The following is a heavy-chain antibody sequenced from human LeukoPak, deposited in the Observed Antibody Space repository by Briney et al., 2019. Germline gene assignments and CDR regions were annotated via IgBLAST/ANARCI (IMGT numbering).Heavy chain of an antibody. D-gene: IGHD3-9*01. CDR1: GGSFSNYY. J-gene: IGHJ6*03. V-gene: IGHV4-34*01. CDR2: FNPSGNT. CDR3: ARDYMGRYFDWLRPYYYYYMNV. Sequence: PSETLSLTCAVYGGSFSNYYWAWIRQPPGKGLEWIGTFNPSGNTYYNPSLKSRITISVDTSKNQFSLKLSSVTAADTAVYYCARDYMGRYFDWLRPYYYYYMNVWGKGTTVTVSS.